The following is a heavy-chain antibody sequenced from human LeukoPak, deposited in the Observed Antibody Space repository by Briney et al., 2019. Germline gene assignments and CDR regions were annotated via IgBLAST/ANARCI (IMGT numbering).Heavy chain of an antibody. Sequence: PSETLSLTCTVSGGSISTYHWSWIRQPPGKGLEWIGYTYYSGTASYTPSLKSRVTMSLDTSKNQFSLKLTSVTAADTAVYYCARSAPGYSYGYFDYWGQGTLVTVSS. CDR1: GGSISTYH. CDR2: TYYSGTA. V-gene: IGHV4-59*01. D-gene: IGHD5-18*01. J-gene: IGHJ4*02. CDR3: ARSAPGYSYGYFDY.